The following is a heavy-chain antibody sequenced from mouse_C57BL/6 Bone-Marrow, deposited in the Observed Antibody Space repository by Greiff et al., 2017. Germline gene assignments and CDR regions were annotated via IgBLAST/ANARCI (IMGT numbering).Heavy chain of an antibody. CDR1: GYTFTSYW. CDR2: IYPGSGST. D-gene: IGHD2-4*01. V-gene: IGHV1-55*01. CDR3: ARAYDYDVEGFAY. J-gene: IGHJ3*01. Sequence: VQLQQSGAELVKPGASVKLSCKASGYTFTSYWITWVKQRPGQGLEWIGDIYPGSGSTNYNEKFKSKATLTVDTSSSTAYMQLSSLTSEDSAVYYDARAYDYDVEGFAYWGQGTRVTVSA.